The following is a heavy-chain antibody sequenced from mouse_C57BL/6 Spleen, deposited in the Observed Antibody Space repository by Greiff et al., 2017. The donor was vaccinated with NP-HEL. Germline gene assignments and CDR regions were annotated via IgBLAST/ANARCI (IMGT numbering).Heavy chain of an antibody. CDR1: GYTFTSYD. Sequence: QVQLQQSGPELVKPGASVKLSCKASGYTFTSYDINWVKQRPGQGLEWIGWIYPRDGSTKYNEKFKGKATLTVDTSSSTAYMERHSLTSEDSAVYVCARAGSSLNGYFDVWGTGTTVTVSS. D-gene: IGHD1-1*01. V-gene: IGHV1-85*01. CDR3: ARAGSSLNGYFDV. J-gene: IGHJ1*03. CDR2: IYPRDGST.